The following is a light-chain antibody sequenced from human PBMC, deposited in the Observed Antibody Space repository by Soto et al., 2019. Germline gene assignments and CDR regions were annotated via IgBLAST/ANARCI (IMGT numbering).Light chain of an antibody. Sequence: QSALTQPRSVSGSPGQSVTISCTGTSSDVGGYNYVSWYQQHPGKAPKLMIYDVSKRPSGVPDRFSGSKSGNTASLPVSGLHAEDEADYYCCAYAGSSHVVFGGGTQLTVL. V-gene: IGLV2-11*01. CDR1: SSDVGGYNY. CDR2: DVS. J-gene: IGLJ2*01. CDR3: CAYAGSSHVV.